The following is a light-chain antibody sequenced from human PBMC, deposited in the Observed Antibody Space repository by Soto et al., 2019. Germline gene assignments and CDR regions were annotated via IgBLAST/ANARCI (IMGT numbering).Light chain of an antibody. V-gene: IGLV1-40*01. J-gene: IGLJ3*02. CDR2: VNT. Sequence: QSVLTQPPSVSGAPGQRVTISCTGSSSNIGAGYDVHWYQQFPGTAPKLLIYVNTNRPSGVPDRFSGSKSGTSASLVITGLQAEDEADYYCQSYDSSLSGSKVFGGGTKLTVL. CDR3: QSYDSSLSGSKV. CDR1: SSNIGAGYD.